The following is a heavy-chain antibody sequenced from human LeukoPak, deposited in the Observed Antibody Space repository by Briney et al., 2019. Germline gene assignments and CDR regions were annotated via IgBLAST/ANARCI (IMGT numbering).Heavy chain of an antibody. Sequence: GGSLRLSCAASGFTFSSYAMHWVRQAPGNVLEYVSAISSNGGSTYYANSVKGRFTISRDNSKNTLYLQMGSLRAEDMAVYYCARGRTYYDILTGYPTYYFDYWGQGTLVTVSS. D-gene: IGHD3-9*01. V-gene: IGHV3-64*01. J-gene: IGHJ4*02. CDR2: ISSNGGST. CDR3: ARGRTYYDILTGYPTYYFDY. CDR1: GFTFSSYA.